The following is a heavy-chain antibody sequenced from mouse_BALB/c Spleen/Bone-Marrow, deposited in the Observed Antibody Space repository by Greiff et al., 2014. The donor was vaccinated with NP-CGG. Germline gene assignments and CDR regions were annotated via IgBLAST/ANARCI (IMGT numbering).Heavy chain of an antibody. CDR1: GYAFSSYW. CDR2: IYPGDGDT. J-gene: IGHJ2*01. D-gene: IGHD2-1*01. Sequence: VQLQQSGAELVRPGSSVKISCKASGYAFSSYWMNWVKQRPGQGLEWIGQIYPGDGDTNYSGKFKGRATLTADESSSTAYMQLSSLTSEDSAVYFCAFGNYDFDYWGQGTTLTVSS. CDR3: AFGNYDFDY. V-gene: IGHV1-80*01.